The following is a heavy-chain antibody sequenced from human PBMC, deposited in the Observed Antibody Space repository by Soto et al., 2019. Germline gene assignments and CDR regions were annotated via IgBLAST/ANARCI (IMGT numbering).Heavy chain of an antibody. CDR3: AKARDTTIFGVVFDY. Sequence: GGSLRLSCAASGFTFSNYAMNWVRQAPGKGLERVSAISVSGGSTYYADSVKGRFTISRDNSKNTLYLQMNSLRAEDTAIYYCAKARDTTIFGVVFDYWGQGAQVTVSS. V-gene: IGHV3-23*01. CDR2: ISVSGGST. CDR1: GFTFSNYA. J-gene: IGHJ4*02. D-gene: IGHD3-3*02.